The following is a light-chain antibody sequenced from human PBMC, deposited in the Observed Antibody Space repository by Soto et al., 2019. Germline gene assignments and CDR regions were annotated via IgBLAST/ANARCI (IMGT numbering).Light chain of an antibody. J-gene: IGLJ1*01. CDR2: DVT. CDR1: SSDVGGYNY. CDR3: SSYTTSNTRQIV. Sequence: QSVLTQPASVSGSPRQSITISCTGTSSDVGGYNYVSWYQHHPGKAPKLIIYDVTNRPSGVSNPFSGSKSGNTASLTISGLQPEDEADYYCSSYTTSNTRQIVFGTGTNVTVL. V-gene: IGLV2-14*03.